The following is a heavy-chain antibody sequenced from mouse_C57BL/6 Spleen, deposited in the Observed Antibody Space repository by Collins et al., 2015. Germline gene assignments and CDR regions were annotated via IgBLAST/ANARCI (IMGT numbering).Heavy chain of an antibody. V-gene: IGHV1-50*01. CDR1: GYTFTSYW. CDR2: IDPSDSYT. J-gene: IGHJ4*01. Sequence: QVQLQQPGAELVKPGASVKLSCKASGYTFTSYWMQWVKQRPGQGLEWIGEIDPSDSYTNYNQKFKGKATLTVDTSSSTAYMQLSSLTSEDSAVYYCARFTYGSSPYAMDYWGQGTSVTVSS. CDR3: ARFTYGSSPYAMDY. D-gene: IGHD1-1*01.